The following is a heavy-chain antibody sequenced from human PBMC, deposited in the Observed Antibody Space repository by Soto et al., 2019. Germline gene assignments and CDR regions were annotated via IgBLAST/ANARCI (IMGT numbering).Heavy chain of an antibody. D-gene: IGHD6-6*01. CDR3: AREAPTSSSPYYYYYYMDV. J-gene: IGHJ6*03. V-gene: IGHV3-11*01. Sequence: GGSLRLSCAASGFTFSDYYMSWIRQAPGKGLEWVSYISSSGSTIYYADSVKGRFTISRDNAKNSLYLQMKSLRAEDTAVYYCAREAPTSSSPYYYYYYMDVWGKGTTVTVSS. CDR2: ISSSGSTI. CDR1: GFTFSDYY.